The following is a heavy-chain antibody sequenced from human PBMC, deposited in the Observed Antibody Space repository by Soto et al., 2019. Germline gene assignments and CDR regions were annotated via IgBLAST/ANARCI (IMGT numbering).Heavy chain of an antibody. CDR2: TNNEGSST. CDR1: GFTFSSYW. CDR3: ARSWNYASGSRVDY. Sequence: EVPLVESGGGLVQPGGPLRLSCAASGFTFSSYWMHWVRQAPGKGLVWVSRTNNEGSSTSHADSVKGRFTISRDNAKNTLYLQMNSLRAEDTAVYYCARSWNYASGSRVDYWGPGTLVTVSS. V-gene: IGHV3-74*01. J-gene: IGHJ4*02. D-gene: IGHD3-10*01.